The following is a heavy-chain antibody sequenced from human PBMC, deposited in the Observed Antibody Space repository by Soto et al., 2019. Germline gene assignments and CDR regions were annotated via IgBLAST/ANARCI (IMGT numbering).Heavy chain of an antibody. J-gene: IGHJ6*02. D-gene: IGHD2-21*01. CDR2: ISYDGRNT. CDR3: ARDHRMLLSYYYYGMDV. CDR1: GFTFSRFS. Sequence: QVQLVESGGGVVQPGRSLTLSCAASGFTFSRFSMHWVRQAPGKGLAWVADISYDGRNTHYAESVKGRFNISRDDSKNTVFLQMNNLRGEGTAVYYCARDHRMLLSYYYYGMDVWGQGTTV. V-gene: IGHV3-30*04.